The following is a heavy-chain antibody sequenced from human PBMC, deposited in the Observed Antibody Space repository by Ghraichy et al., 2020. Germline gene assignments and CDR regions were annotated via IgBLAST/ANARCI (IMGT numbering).Heavy chain of an antibody. J-gene: IGHJ4*02. CDR3: ARDRDYYGSGSTQS. V-gene: IGHV3-74*01. D-gene: IGHD3-10*01. CDR2: INSDGSST. CDR1: GFTFSSYW. Sequence: GGSLRLSCAASGFTFSSYWMHWVRQAPGKGLVWVSRINSDGSSTSYADSVKGRFTISRDNAKNTLYLQMNSLRVEDTAVYYCARDRDYYGSGSTQSWGQGTLVTLSS.